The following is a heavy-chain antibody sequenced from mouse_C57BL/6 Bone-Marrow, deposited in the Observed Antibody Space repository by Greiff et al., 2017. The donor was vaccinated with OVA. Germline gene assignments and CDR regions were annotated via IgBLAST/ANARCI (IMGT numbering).Heavy chain of an antibody. CDR2: IDPANGNT. D-gene: IGHD2-5*01. CDR3: ARSFYYSNPTDWYFDV. CDR1: GFNIKNTY. J-gene: IGHJ1*03. Sequence: EVQLVESVAELVRPGASVKLSCTASGFNIKNTYMHWVKQRPEQGLEWIGRIDPANGNTKYAPKFQGKATITADTSSNTAYLQLSSLTSEDTAIYYCARSFYYSNPTDWYFDVWGTGTTVTVSS. V-gene: IGHV14-3*01.